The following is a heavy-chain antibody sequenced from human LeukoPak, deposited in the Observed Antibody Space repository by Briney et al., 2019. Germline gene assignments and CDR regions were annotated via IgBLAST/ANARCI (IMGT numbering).Heavy chain of an antibody. CDR2: IYYSGST. J-gene: IGHJ4*02. CDR1: GGSISSYY. D-gene: IGHD4-17*01. V-gene: IGHV4-59*12. Sequence: SETLSLTCTVSGGSISSYYWSWIRQPPGKGLEWIGYIYYSGSTNYNPSLKSRVTISVDTSKNQFSLKLSSVTAADTAVYYCVSRLKTVTHKDYYFDYWGQGTLVTVSS. CDR3: VSRLKTVTHKDYYFDY.